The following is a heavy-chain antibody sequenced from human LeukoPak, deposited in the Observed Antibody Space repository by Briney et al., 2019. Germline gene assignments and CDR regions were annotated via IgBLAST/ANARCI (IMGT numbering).Heavy chain of an antibody. CDR2: ISGSGGGT. D-gene: IGHD2-2*01. J-gene: IGHJ1*01. Sequence: PGGSLRLSCAASGFTFSNYVMSWVRQAPGKGLEWVSAISGSGGGTYYADSVKGRFTISRDNSKNTLYLQMNSLRAEDTAVYYCAKDPRYCSSTSCPRREYFQHWGQGTLVTVPS. V-gene: IGHV3-23*01. CDR3: AKDPRYCSSTSCPRREYFQH. CDR1: GFTFSNYV.